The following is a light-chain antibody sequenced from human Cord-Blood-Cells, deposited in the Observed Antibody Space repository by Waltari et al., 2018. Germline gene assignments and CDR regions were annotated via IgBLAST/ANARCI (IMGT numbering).Light chain of an antibody. V-gene: IGLV2-23*01. Sequence: QSALTQPASVSGSPGPSITISCTRTSSAVGSYNLVSWYQQHPGKAPKLMIYEGSKRPSGVSNRFSGSKSGNTASLTISGLQAEDEADYYCCSYAGSSTWVFGGGTKLTVL. CDR1: SSAVGSYNL. CDR2: EGS. CDR3: CSYAGSSTWV. J-gene: IGLJ3*02.